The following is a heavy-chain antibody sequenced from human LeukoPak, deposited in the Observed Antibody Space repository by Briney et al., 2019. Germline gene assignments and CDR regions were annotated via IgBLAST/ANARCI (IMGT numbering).Heavy chain of an antibody. CDR2: INSDGSST. V-gene: IGHV3-74*01. J-gene: IGHJ4*02. CDR1: GFTFSSYW. Sequence: PGGSLRLSCAASGFTFSSYWMHWVRHAPGKGLVWVSRINSDGSSTSYADSVKGRFTTSRDNAKNTLYLQMNSLKTEDTAVYYCTTDPLTYYYDSSGYWGQGTLVTVSS. CDR3: TTDPLTYYYDSSGY. D-gene: IGHD3-22*01.